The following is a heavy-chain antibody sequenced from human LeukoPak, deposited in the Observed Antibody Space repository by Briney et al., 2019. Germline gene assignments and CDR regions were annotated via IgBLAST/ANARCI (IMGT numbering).Heavy chain of an antibody. CDR3: HYYDSSGYYDAFDI. D-gene: IGHD3-22*01. J-gene: IGHJ3*02. CDR2: INPNSGGT. Sequence: GASVKVSCKASGYTFTGYYMHWVRQAPGQGLEWMGRINPNSGGTNYAQKFQGRGSMTRATSISTAYLELSRLRSDDTAVYYCHYYDSSGYYDAFDIWGQGTMVTVSS. CDR1: GYTFTGYY. V-gene: IGHV1-2*06.